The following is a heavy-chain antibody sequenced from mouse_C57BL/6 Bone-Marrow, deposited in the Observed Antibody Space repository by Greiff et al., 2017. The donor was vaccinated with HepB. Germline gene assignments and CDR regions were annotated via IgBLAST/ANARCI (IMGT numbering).Heavy chain of an antibody. CDR3: ARSGIIYYYGSSYY. Sequence: VQLQQSGPELVKPGASVKISCKASGYTFTDYYINWVKQRPGQGLEWIGWIFPGSGSTYYNEKFKGKATLTVDKSSSTAYVLLSSLTSEDSAVYFCARSGIIYYYGSSYYWGQGTTLTVSS. CDR2: IFPGSGST. J-gene: IGHJ2*01. CDR1: GYTFTDYY. D-gene: IGHD1-1*01. V-gene: IGHV1-75*01.